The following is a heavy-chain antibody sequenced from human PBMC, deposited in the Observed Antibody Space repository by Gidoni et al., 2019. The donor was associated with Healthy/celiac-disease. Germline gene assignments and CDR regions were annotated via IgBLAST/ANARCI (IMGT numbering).Heavy chain of an antibody. CDR1: GGSISSSSYY. CDR3: ATNYYDSSGYPPDAFDI. D-gene: IGHD3-22*01. Sequence: QLQLQESGPGLVKPSETLSLTCTVSGGSISSSSYYWGWIRQPPGKGLEWIGSIYYSGSTYYNPSLKSRVTISVDTSKNQFSLKLSSVTAADTAVYYCATNYYDSSGYPPDAFDIWGQGTMVTVSS. J-gene: IGHJ3*02. V-gene: IGHV4-39*01. CDR2: IYYSGST.